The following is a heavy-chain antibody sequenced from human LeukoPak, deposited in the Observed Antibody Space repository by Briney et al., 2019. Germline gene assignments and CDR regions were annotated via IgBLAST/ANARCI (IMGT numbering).Heavy chain of an antibody. CDR2: INTSGYT. V-gene: IGHV4-61*02. D-gene: IGHD3-22*01. Sequence: PSETLSLTCTVSGGSITSGNYYWNWIRQPAGKGLEWIGRINTSGYTNYNPSLKSRVTISVDTSKNQFSLRLSSVTAADTAVYYCARDHSGYFPAFDYWGPGALVIVSS. CDR3: ARDHSGYFPAFDY. CDR1: GGSITSGNYY. J-gene: IGHJ4*02.